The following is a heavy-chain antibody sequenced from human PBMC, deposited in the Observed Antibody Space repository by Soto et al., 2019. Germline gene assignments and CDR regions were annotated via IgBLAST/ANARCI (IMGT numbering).Heavy chain of an antibody. CDR3: ARLPEYSSSASFDY. V-gene: IGHV5-10-1*01. Sequence: PGESLKISCKGSGYSFTSYWISWVRQMPGKGLEWMGRIDPSDSYTNYSPSFQGHVTISADKAISTAYLQWSSLKASVTAMYYCARLPEYSSSASFDYWGQGTLVTVSS. CDR1: GYSFTSYW. D-gene: IGHD6-6*01. J-gene: IGHJ4*02. CDR2: IDPSDSYT.